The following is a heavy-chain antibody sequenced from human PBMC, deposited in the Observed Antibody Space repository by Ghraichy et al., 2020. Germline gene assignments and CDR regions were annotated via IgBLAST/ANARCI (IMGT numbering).Heavy chain of an antibody. J-gene: IGHJ4*02. CDR2: IYYSGST. D-gene: IGHD7-27*01. CDR3: ARDLTGDAYYFDY. V-gene: IGHV4-59*01. CDR1: GGSISSYY. Sequence: SQTLSLTCTVSGGSISSYYWSWIRQPPGKGLEWIGYIYYSGSTNYNPSLKSRVTISVDTSKNQFSLKLSSVTAADTAVYYCARDLTGDAYYFDYWGQGTLVTVSS.